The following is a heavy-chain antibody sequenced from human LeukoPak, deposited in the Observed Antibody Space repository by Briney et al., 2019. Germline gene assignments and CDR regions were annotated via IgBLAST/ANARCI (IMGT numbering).Heavy chain of an antibody. Sequence: ASVKVSCKASGGTFNSYAISWVRQAPGQGLEWMGRIIPIFGTANYAQKFQGRVTITTDESTSTAYMELSSLRSEDTAVYYCARDQDYDFWSGSDYWGQGTLVTVSS. CDR3: ARDQDYDFWSGSDY. J-gene: IGHJ4*02. CDR2: IIPIFGTA. D-gene: IGHD3-3*01. V-gene: IGHV1-69*05. CDR1: GGTFNSYA.